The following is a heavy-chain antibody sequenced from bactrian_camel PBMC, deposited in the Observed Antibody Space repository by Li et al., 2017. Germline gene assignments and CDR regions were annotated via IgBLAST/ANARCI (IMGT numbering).Heavy chain of an antibody. D-gene: IGHD2*01. CDR2: IGFDGNAA. CDR3: ATLLTYCSGDYCASSDY. V-gene: IGHV3-2*01. CDR1: GLSFSLHY. J-gene: IGHJ4*01. Sequence: HVQLVESGGALVQPGGSLSLSCTASGLSFSLHYMTWVRQAPGKGLEWVSTIGFDGNAAYYADSVKGRFTISRDNAKKTMYLQMNSLKSEDTALFYCATLLTYCSGDYCASSDYWGQGTQVTFS.